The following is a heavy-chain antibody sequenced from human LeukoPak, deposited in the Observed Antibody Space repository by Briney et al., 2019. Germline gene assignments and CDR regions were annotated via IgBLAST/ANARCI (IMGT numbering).Heavy chain of an antibody. CDR1: GGSISSYY. V-gene: IGHV4-59*01. CDR2: IYYSGST. J-gene: IGHJ4*02. Sequence: SETLSLTCTVSGGSISSYYWSWIRQPPGKGLEWMGYIYYSGSTNYNPSLKSRVTISVDTSKNQFSLKLSSVTAAGTAVYNCAREANYYGLGVYFKATFDYWGQGSLVTVSS. CDR3: AREANYYGLGVYFKATFDY. D-gene: IGHD3-10*01.